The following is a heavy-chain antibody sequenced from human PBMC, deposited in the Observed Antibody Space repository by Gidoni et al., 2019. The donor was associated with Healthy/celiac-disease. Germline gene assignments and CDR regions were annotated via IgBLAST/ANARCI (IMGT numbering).Heavy chain of an antibody. J-gene: IGHJ5*02. D-gene: IGHD3-10*01. V-gene: IGHV3-48*04. Sequence: GLEWVSYISSSSSTIYYADSVKGRFTISRDNAKNSLYLQMNSLRAEDTAVYYCARDHTMVRGVNLFLIVGWFDPWGQGTLVTVSS. CDR3: ARDHTMVRGVNLFLIVGWFDP. CDR2: ISSSSSTI.